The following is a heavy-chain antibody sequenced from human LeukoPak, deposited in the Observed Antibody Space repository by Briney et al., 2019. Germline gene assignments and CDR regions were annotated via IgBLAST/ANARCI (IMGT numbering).Heavy chain of an antibody. J-gene: IGHJ3*02. CDR1: GFTFSSYA. CDR3: AKDRLSDYGAPADAFDI. CDR2: IRGSGGGT. D-gene: IGHD4-17*01. V-gene: IGHV3-23*01. Sequence: ARSLRLSCAASGFTFSSYAMGWVRQAPGKGLEWVSAIRGSGGGTYYADSVKGRFTICRDNSKNTLWLQMNSLRAEDTAVYYCAKDRLSDYGAPADAFDIWGQGTMVTVSS.